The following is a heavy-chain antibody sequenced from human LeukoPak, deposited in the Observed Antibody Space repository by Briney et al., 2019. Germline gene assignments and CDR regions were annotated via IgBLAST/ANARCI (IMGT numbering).Heavy chain of an antibody. D-gene: IGHD5-18*01. CDR1: GGSISSSSYY. CDR3: ARDRGYSYDLDY. CDR2: IYYSGGT. V-gene: IGHV4-61*01. Sequence: SETLSLTCTVSGGSISSSSYYWGWIRQPPGKGLEWIGYIYYSGGTNYNPSLKSRVTISVDTSKNQFSLKLSSVTAADTAVYYCARDRGYSYDLDYWGPGTLVTVSS. J-gene: IGHJ4*02.